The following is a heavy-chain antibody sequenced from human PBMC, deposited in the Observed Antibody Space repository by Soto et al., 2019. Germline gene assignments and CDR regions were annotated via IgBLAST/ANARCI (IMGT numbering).Heavy chain of an antibody. V-gene: IGHV3-7*04. CDR1: ESTVSRDW. D-gene: IGHD1-26*01. J-gene: IGHJ4*02. Sequence: EVHLVESGGGLVQTGGSLRLSCAIFESTVSRDWMNWVRQAPGKGLEWVAHINQDGSEKYYVDSVKGRFTISRDNAKKALYLQMNSLIPADTAMYYCSGGVGDAIWGQGTLVTVSS. CDR2: INQDGSEK. CDR3: SGGVGDAI.